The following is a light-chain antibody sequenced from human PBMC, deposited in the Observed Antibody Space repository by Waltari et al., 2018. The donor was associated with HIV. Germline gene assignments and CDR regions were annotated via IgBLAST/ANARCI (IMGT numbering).Light chain of an antibody. Sequence: EILLTQSPDPPSLFPGERTPLPCRASQSISKYLGWYQKKSGQPPRLLIYDVSNRATGIPARFSGSGSGTDFTLTISSLEPEDFAVYYCHFRSKWLTFGGGTKVEIK. CDR1: QSISKY. V-gene: IGKV3-11*01. CDR2: DVS. CDR3: HFRSKWLT. J-gene: IGKJ4*01.